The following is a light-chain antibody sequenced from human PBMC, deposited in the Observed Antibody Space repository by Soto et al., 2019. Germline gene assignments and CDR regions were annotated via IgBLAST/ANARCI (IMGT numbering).Light chain of an antibody. Sequence: LLIQTKSTLSLSPGERATLSCRASQSVSNNYLAWYQQRPGQPPNLLIFGASHRAPDIPDRFSGSGSGTDFTLTISRLQPEDFAVYYCQQYGTSIQTFGQGTKVDI. J-gene: IGKJ1*01. CDR1: QSVSNNY. V-gene: IGKV3-20*01. CDR2: GAS. CDR3: QQYGTSIQT.